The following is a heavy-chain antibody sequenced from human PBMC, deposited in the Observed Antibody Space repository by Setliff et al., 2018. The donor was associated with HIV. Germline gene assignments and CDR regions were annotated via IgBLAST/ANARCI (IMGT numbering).Heavy chain of an antibody. CDR3: AIDVIGGWLRPMPDY. Sequence: ASVKVSCKASGHNSDFCIHWVQQAPGGRLAWMGRIFLRNGETRYSEKFQGRLTITADTSIDTAYMDLSSLRSEDTAVYYCAIDVIGGWLRPMPDYWGQGTQVTVSS. CDR1: GHNSDFC. CDR2: IFLRNGET. V-gene: IGHV1-69-2*01. J-gene: IGHJ4*02. D-gene: IGHD5-12*01.